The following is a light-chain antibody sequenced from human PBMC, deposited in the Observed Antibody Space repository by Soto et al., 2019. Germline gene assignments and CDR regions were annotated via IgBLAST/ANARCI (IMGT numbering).Light chain of an antibody. CDR2: GVS. V-gene: IGKV3-20*01. J-gene: IGKJ1*01. CDR1: QRVDSTF. Sequence: EIVLTQSPGSLSLSPGERATLSCRASQRVDSTFFAWYQKKPGQAPRLLMYGVSKRATCIPDRFSGSGSGTDFTLTISRLEPEDFAVYYCQQYMSSVTFGQGTRVEIK. CDR3: QQYMSSVT.